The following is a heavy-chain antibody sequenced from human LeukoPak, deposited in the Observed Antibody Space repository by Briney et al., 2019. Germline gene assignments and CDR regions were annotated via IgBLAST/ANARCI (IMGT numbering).Heavy chain of an antibody. J-gene: IGHJ4*02. CDR3: AKDQGFGELIFFYFDY. D-gene: IGHD3-10*01. CDR2: IKQDGSEK. V-gene: IGHV3-7*03. Sequence: GGSLRLSCAASGFTFSSYWMSWVRQAPGKGLEWVANIKQDGSEKYYVDSVKGRFTISRDNAKNSLYLQMNSLRAEDTAVYYCAKDQGFGELIFFYFDYWGQGTLVTVSS. CDR1: GFTFSSYW.